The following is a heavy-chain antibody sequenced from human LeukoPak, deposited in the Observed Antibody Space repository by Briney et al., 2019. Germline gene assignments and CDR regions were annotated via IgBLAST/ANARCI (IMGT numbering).Heavy chain of an antibody. V-gene: IGHV3-23*01. CDR3: AKARDSLRELSFH. J-gene: IGHJ4*02. Sequence: GGSLRLSCAASGFTFSSYAMSWVRQAPGKGLEWVSAISHDGGTPYYADSVKGRFTISRDSSKNTVYLQMNSLRAEDTAVYYCAKARDSLRELSFHGGQGTLVTVSS. D-gene: IGHD3-16*02. CDR2: ISHDGGTP. CDR1: GFTFSSYA.